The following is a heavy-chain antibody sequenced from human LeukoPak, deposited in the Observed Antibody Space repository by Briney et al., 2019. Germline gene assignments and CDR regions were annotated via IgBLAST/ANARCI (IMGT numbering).Heavy chain of an antibody. V-gene: IGHV3-48*03. CDR2: ISTSSSII. CDR1: GFTFNSFE. D-gene: IGHD1-26*01. CDR3: AREIVGATPYFDY. J-gene: IGHJ4*02. Sequence: GGSLRLSCAPYGFTFNSFEMNWVRQAPGKGLEWVSYISTSSSIIYFADSVKGRFTISRDNAKNSLYLQMDSLRAEDTAVYYCAREIVGATPYFDYWGRGTLVTVSS.